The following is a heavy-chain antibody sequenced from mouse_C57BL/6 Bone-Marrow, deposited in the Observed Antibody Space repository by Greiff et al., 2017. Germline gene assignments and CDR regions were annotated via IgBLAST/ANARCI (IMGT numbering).Heavy chain of an antibody. CDR3: ARNYWAMDD. J-gene: IGHJ4*01. Sequence: QVQLKQPGAELVKPGASVKLSCKASGYTFTSYWMHWVKQRPGRGLEWIGRIDPNSGGTKYNEKFKSKATLTVDKPSSTAYMQISSLTSEDSAVYYCARNYWAMDDWGQGTSVTVAS. CDR2: IDPNSGGT. D-gene: IGHD2-1*01. CDR1: GYTFTSYW. V-gene: IGHV1-72*01.